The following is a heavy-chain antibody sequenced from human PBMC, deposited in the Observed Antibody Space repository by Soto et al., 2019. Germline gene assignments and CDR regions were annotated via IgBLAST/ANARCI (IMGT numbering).Heavy chain of an antibody. Sequence: GGSLRLSCAASRFTFSSYAMSWVRQAPGKGLEWVAVISYDENYKYYANSMKGRVTISRDNSKNTLYLQMDSLRAEDTAVYYCARDPGYCSMVRCYVDYFDYWGRGTLVTVSS. D-gene: IGHD2-2*01. J-gene: IGHJ4*02. CDR1: RFTFSSYA. CDR2: ISYDENYK. CDR3: ARDPGYCSMVRCYVDYFDY. V-gene: IGHV3-30*04.